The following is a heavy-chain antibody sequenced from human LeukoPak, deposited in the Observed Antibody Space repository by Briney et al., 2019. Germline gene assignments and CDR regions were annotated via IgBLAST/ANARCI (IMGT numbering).Heavy chain of an antibody. D-gene: IGHD3-22*01. CDR2: INSDGSST. V-gene: IGHV3-74*01. J-gene: IGHJ4*02. CDR3: ARDLYQIVVVPHYFDY. CDR1: GFTFSSYW. Sequence: GGSLRLSCAASGFTFSSYWMHWVRQAPGKGLVWVSRINSDGSSTSFADSVKGRFTISRDNAKNTLSLQMNSLRAEDTAVYYCARDLYQIVVVPHYFDYWGQGTLVTVSS.